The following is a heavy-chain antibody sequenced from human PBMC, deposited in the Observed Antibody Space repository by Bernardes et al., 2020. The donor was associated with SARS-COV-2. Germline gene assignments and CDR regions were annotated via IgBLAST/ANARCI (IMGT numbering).Heavy chain of an antibody. V-gene: IGHV3-21*01. CDR1: GFTVSDNY. J-gene: IGHJ6*02. CDR2: ISSSSSYI. Sequence: GSLRLSCAASGFTVSDNYMNWVRQAPGKGLEWVSSISSSSSYIYYADSVKGRFTISRDNAKNSLYLQMNSLRAEDTAVYYCASQPAAIPDYYYYYGMDVWGQGTTVTVSS. CDR3: ASQPAAIPDYYYYYGMDV. D-gene: IGHD2-2*01.